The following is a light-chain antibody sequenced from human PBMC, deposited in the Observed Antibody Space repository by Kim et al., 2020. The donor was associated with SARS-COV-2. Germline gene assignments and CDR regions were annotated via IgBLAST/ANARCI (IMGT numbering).Light chain of an antibody. CDR1: KVEEEY. J-gene: IGLJ2*01. Sequence: VSPGKTARITCAGDKVEEEYGCGYQQKRAQSPVLVIHQDKKRPSGIPERCSGSNSGNTATLTISGTQALDEADYYCQAWDSDNVAFGGGTQLTVL. V-gene: IGLV3-1*01. CDR3: QAWDSDNVA. CDR2: QDK.